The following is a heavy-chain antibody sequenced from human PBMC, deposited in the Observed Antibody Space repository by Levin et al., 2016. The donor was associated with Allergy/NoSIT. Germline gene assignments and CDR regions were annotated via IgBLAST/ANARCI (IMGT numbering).Heavy chain of an antibody. J-gene: IGHJ6*02. CDR3: AKDHDLWYYHGIDA. D-gene: IGHD3-10*01. CDR2: VSSSGDIT. V-gene: IGHV3-23*01. CDR1: GFTFGDYA. Sequence: GGSLRLSCAASGFTFGDYAMSWVRQAPGKGLEWVSGVSSSGDITYYSDSVKGRFTISRDNSKNTLSLQMNSLRAEDTAIYYCAKDHDLWYYHGIDAWGQGTTVTVSS.